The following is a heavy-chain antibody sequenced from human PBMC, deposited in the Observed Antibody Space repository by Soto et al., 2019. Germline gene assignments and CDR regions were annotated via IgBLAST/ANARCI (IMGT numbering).Heavy chain of an antibody. J-gene: IGHJ4*02. CDR1: GYTFTTYY. Sequence: QVQLVQSGADVKKPGASVKVSCKASGYTFTTYYLHWVRQAPGQGLEWMGMISPRGSSAKYAQNFQGTVNMSGDTSTTTGYMELSSLTSEDTAVYYCARGSSGWYSFDYWGQGTLVTVSS. CDR2: ISPRGSSA. CDR3: ARGSSGWYSFDY. D-gene: IGHD6-19*01. V-gene: IGHV1-46*01.